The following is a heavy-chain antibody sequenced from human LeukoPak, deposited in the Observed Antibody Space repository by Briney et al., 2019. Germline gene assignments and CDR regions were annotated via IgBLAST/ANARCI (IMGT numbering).Heavy chain of an antibody. CDR3: ARDLRSYSSSWGSYYYYGMDV. D-gene: IGHD6-13*01. V-gene: IGHV3-23*01. CDR1: GFIFSSYA. CDR2: VSYGGGST. J-gene: IGHJ6*02. Sequence: GGSLRLSCAASGFIFSSYAMSWVRQAPGKGLEWVSTVSYGGGSTYYADSVKGRFTISRDSSKNTLYLQMNSLRAEDTAVYYCARDLRSYSSSWGSYYYYGMDVWGQGTTVTVSS.